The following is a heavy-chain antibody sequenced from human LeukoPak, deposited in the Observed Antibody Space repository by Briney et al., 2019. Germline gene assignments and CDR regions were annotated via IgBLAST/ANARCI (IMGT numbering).Heavy chain of an antibody. CDR1: GGSISSGGYY. CDR2: IYYSRST. J-gene: IGHJ5*01. CDR3: ARGPTGYSSGWYDF. V-gene: IGHV4-31*03. Sequence: PSQTLSLTCTVSGGSISSGGYYWSWIRQHPGKGLEWIGYIYYSRSTNYNPSLKSRVTISVDTSKNQFSLKLSSVTAADTAVYYCARGPTGYSSGWYDFWGQGTLVTVSS. D-gene: IGHD6-19*01.